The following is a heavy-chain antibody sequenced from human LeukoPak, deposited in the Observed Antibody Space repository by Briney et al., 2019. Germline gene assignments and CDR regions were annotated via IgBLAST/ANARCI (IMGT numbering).Heavy chain of an antibody. CDR2: INSDGTDT. V-gene: IGHV3-74*01. Sequence: GGSLRLSCAGSGFIFSSYWIHWVRQVPGKELVWVSQINSDGTDTPYADSVKGRFTISRDNVKNSLYLQMNSLRAEDTAVYYCASIFYSIDYIFDYWGQGTLVTVSS. CDR1: GFIFSSYW. D-gene: IGHD3-22*01. CDR3: ASIFYSIDYIFDY. J-gene: IGHJ4*02.